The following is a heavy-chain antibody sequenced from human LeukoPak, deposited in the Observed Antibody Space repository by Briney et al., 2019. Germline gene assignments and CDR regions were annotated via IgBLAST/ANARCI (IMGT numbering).Heavy chain of an antibody. J-gene: IGHJ4*02. CDR1: GGSISSYY. CDR3: ARHYKSTRTTVFDY. V-gene: IGHV4-4*07. CDR2: IYTSGST. D-gene: IGHD4-11*01. Sequence: SETLSLTCTVSGGSISSYYWSWIRQPAGRGLEWIGRIYTSGSTNSNPSLKSRVTVSVDTSNNQFSLRLSSVTAADTAVYYCARHYKSTRTTVFDYWGRGTLVTVSS.